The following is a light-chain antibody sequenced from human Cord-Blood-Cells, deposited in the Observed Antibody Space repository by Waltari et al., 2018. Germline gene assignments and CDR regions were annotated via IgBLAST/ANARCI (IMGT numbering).Light chain of an antibody. CDR2: GAS. CDR1: QSVSSN. CDR3: QQYNNWPYT. V-gene: IGKV3-15*01. Sequence: EIVMTQSPATLSVSPGDRATLSSRASQSVSSNLAWYQQKPGQAPRLLIYGASTRATGIPARFSGSGSGTEFTLTISILQSEDFAVYYCQQYNNWPYTFGQGTKLEIK. J-gene: IGKJ2*01.